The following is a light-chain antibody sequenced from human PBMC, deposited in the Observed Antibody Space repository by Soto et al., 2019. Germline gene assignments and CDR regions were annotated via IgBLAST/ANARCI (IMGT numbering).Light chain of an antibody. CDR1: QSISTW. Sequence: AIRMTQSPSSLSASTGDRVTITCRASQSISTWLAWYQQEPGKAPKLLIFAASSLQSGVPSRFSGSRSGPDFTLTISSLQPEDFATYYCQHSYSFPLTFGGGTKVDIK. V-gene: IGKV1-8*01. CDR2: AAS. J-gene: IGKJ4*01. CDR3: QHSYSFPLT.